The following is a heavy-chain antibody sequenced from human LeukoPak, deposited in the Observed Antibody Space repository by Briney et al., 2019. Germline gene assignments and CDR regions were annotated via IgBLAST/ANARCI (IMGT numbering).Heavy chain of an antibody. V-gene: IGHV3-21*01. J-gene: IGHJ4*02. CDR1: GFTFSRYS. D-gene: IGHD3-3*01. Sequence: GGSLRLSCAASGFTFSRYSMNWVRQAPGKGLEWVSSMSSSSSYIYYADSVKGRFTISRDNAKNSLYLQMNSLRAEDTAVYYCAKGYGRFLEWLPSSYFDYWGQGTLVTVSS. CDR3: AKGYGRFLEWLPSSYFDY. CDR2: MSSSSSYI.